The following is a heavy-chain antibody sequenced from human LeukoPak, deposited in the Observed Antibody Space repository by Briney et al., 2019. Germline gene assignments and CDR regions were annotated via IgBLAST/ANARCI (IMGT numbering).Heavy chain of an antibody. D-gene: IGHD6-13*01. V-gene: IGHV4-39*01. Sequence: SETLSLTCTVSGGSISSSSYYWGWLRQPPGKGLEWIGSIYYSGSTYYNPSLKSRVTISVDTSKNQFSLKLSSVTAADTAVYYCARQIPGQQLGFDYWGQGTLVTVSS. J-gene: IGHJ4*02. CDR3: ARQIPGQQLGFDY. CDR1: GGSISSSSYY. CDR2: IYYSGST.